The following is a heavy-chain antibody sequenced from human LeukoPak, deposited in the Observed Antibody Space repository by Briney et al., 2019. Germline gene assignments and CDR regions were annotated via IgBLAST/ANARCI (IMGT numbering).Heavy chain of an antibody. CDR1: GDSISGFY. J-gene: IGHJ6*03. D-gene: IGHD4-17*01. Sequence: PSETLSLTCTVSGDSISGFYWSWIRQPAGKGRQWIGRISTSGSTNYNPSLKSRVTMSVDGSTNEFSLTVRSVTAADTALYYCARGLPSYGDYVDYYFYMDVWGKGTTVTVSS. CDR3: ARGLPSYGDYVDYYFYMDV. CDR2: ISTSGST. V-gene: IGHV4-4*07.